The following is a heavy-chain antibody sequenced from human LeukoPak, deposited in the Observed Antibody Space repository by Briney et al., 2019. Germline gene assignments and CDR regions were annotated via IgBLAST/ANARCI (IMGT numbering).Heavy chain of an antibody. V-gene: IGHV3-23*01. CDR2: ISGNGVLT. Sequence: TGGSLRLSCAASGFAFSNYAMTWVRQAPGKGLEWVSVISGNGVLTYYADSVKGRFTISRDNSKSTLYLQMNSLRAEDTAVYYCAKCGDFWSVYYMHMWGQGTMVTVSS. D-gene: IGHD3-3*01. CDR1: GFAFSNYA. CDR3: AKCGDFWSVYYMHM. J-gene: IGHJ3*02.